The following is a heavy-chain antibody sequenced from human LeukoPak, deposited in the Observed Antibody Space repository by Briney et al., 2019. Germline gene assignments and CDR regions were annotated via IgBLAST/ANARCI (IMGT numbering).Heavy chain of an antibody. CDR2: IYYSGST. CDR1: GGSISTSSYY. D-gene: IGHD5-18*01. Sequence: PSETLSLTCTVSGGSISTSSYYWGWVRQPPGKGLEWIGSIYYSGSTYYNPSLKSRVTISVDTSKNQFSLKLSSVTAADTAVYYCARESVAAAMGYWGQGTLVTVSS. CDR3: ARESVAAAMGY. J-gene: IGHJ4*02. V-gene: IGHV4-39*07.